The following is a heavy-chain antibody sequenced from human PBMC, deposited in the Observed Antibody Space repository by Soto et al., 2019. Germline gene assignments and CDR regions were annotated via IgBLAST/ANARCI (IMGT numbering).Heavy chain of an antibody. J-gene: IGHJ4*02. CDR2: ISAYNGNT. CDR3: ARANVVVVAATPFDY. CDR1: GYTFTSYG. Sequence: GASVKVSCKASGYTFTSYGISWVRQAPGQGLEWMGWISAYNGNTNYAQKLQGRVTMTTDTSTSTAYMELRSLRSDDTAVYYCARANVVVVAATPFDYWGKGTLVTVSS. D-gene: IGHD2-15*01. V-gene: IGHV1-18*01.